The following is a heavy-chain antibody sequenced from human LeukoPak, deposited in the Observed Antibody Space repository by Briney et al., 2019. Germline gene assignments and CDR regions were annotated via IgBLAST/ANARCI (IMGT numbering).Heavy chain of an antibody. Sequence: GGSLRLSCAASGFTFSSYAMSWVRQAPGKGLEWVSAISGSGGSTYYADSVKGRFTISRDNSKNTLYLQMNSLRAEDTAVYCCAKTRDFWSGYYDYWGQGTLVTVSS. CDR1: GFTFSSYA. V-gene: IGHV3-23*01. J-gene: IGHJ4*02. D-gene: IGHD3-3*01. CDR3: AKTRDFWSGYYDY. CDR2: ISGSGGST.